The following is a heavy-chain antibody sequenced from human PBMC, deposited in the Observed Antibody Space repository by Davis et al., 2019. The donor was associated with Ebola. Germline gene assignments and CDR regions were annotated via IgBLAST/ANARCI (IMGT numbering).Heavy chain of an antibody. D-gene: IGHD4-17*01. CDR3: ARLGVATTDYGDYAGYYHAMDV. CDR2: IYYSGST. Sequence: SETLSLTCAVYGGSFSGYYWSWIRQPPGKGLEWIGYIYYSGSTNYNPSLGGRLSMSLDTSKNQFSLSLTSVTAADTAVYYCARLGVATTDYGDYAGYYHAMDVWGQGTTVTVSS. CDR1: GGSFSGYY. V-gene: IGHV4-34*11. J-gene: IGHJ6*02.